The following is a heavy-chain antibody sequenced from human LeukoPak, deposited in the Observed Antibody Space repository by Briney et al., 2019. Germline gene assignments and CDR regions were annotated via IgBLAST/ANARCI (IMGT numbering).Heavy chain of an antibody. CDR3: ARDRGSWTINCFDP. D-gene: IGHD6-13*01. V-gene: IGHV3-48*04. CDR2: ISSSSSTI. J-gene: IGHJ5*02. CDR1: GFTFSSYS. Sequence: GGSLRLSCAASGFTFSSYSMNWVRQAPGKGLEWVSYISSSSSTIYYADSVKGRFTISRDNAKNSLYLQMNSLRAEDTAVYYCARDRGSWTINCFDPWGQGTLVTVPS.